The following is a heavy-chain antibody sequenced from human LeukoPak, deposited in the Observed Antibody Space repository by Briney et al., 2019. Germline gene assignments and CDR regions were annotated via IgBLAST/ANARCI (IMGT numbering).Heavy chain of an antibody. J-gene: IGHJ6*02. D-gene: IGHD3-3*01. CDR2: IWYDGSNK. CDR1: GFTFSSYG. CDR3: ARDGAIFGVGDV. Sequence: GGSLRLSCAASGFTFSSYGMHWVGQAPGKGLEGVAVIWYDGSNKYYADSVKGRFTISRDNSKNTLYLQMNSLRAEDTAVYYCARDGAIFGVGDVWGQGTTVTVSS. V-gene: IGHV3-33*01.